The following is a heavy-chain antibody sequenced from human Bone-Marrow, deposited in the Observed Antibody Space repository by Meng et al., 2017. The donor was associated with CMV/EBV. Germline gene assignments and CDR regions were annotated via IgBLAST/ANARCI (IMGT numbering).Heavy chain of an antibody. CDR2: IKQDGSEK. Sequence: GGSLRLSCAASGFTFRSYWMSWVRQAPGKGLEWVANIKQDGSEKNYVDSAKGRFTISRDNAKNSLYLQMNSLRAEDTAVYYCARASGRGADYYYYGMDVWGQGTTVTVSS. CDR3: ARASGRGADYYYYGMDV. D-gene: IGHD3-10*01. J-gene: IGHJ6*02. V-gene: IGHV3-7*03. CDR1: GFTFRSYW.